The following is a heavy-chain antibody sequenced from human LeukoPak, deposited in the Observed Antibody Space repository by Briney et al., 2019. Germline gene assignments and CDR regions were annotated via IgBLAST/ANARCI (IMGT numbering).Heavy chain of an antibody. CDR3: ARQKIKNTHITMVREYYFDY. Sequence: GESLKISCKGSGYSFTGYWIGWVRQMPGKVLEWMGIIYPGDSDTRYSPSFQGQVTISADKSISTAYLQWSSLKASDTAMYYCARQKIKNTHITMVREYYFDYWGQGTLVTVSS. CDR1: GYSFTGYW. J-gene: IGHJ4*02. V-gene: IGHV5-51*01. D-gene: IGHD3-10*01. CDR2: IYPGDSDT.